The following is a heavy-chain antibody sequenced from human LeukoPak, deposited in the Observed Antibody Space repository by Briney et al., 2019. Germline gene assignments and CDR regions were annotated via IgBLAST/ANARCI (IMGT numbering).Heavy chain of an antibody. D-gene: IGHD6-13*01. Sequence: PSETLSLTCTVSGGSISSYYWSWIRQPPGKGLEWIWYIYYSGSTNYNPSLKSRVTISVDTSKNQFSLKLSSATAADTAVYYCAREGGQRSSWYDYWGQGTLVTVSS. CDR2: IYYSGST. J-gene: IGHJ4*02. CDR3: AREGGQRSSWYDY. CDR1: GGSISSYY. V-gene: IGHV4-59*01.